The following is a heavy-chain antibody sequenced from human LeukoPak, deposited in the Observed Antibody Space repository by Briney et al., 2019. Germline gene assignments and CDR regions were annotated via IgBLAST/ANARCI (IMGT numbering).Heavy chain of an antibody. CDR3: ARRVTMVRGVKIWFDP. CDR1: GGSISSGGYS. D-gene: IGHD3-10*01. Sequence: PSQTLSLTCAVSGGSISSGGYSWSWIRQPPGKGLEWIGYIYHSGSTYYNPSLKSRVTISVDRSKNQFSLKLGSVTAADTAVYYCARRVTMVRGVKIWFDPWGQGTLVTVSS. V-gene: IGHV4-30-2*01. J-gene: IGHJ5*02. CDR2: IYHSGST.